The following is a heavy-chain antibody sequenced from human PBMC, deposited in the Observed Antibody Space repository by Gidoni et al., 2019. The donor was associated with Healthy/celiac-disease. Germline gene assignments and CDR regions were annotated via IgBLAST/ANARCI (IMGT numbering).Heavy chain of an antibody. Sequence: QVQLVQSGAEVKKPGASVKVSCKVSGYTLTELSMHWVRQAPGKGLEWMGGFDPEDGETIYAQKVQGRVTMTEDTSTDTAYMELSSLRSEDTAVYYCATHPAGFGVVIIRHYYYGMDVWGQGTTVTVSS. CDR2: FDPEDGET. V-gene: IGHV1-24*01. CDR1: GYTLTELS. CDR3: ATHPAGFGVVIIRHYYYGMDV. J-gene: IGHJ6*02. D-gene: IGHD3-3*01.